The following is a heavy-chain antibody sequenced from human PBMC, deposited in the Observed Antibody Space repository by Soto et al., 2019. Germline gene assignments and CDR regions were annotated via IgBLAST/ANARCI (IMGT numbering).Heavy chain of an antibody. CDR2: IYWNDDK. Sequence: QITLKESGPTLVRPTQTLTLTCTFSGFSLSTSGLGVGWIRQPPGKALAWLALIYWNDDKRYSPSLKARLTNTKDTSKNQVVLKMTNMDPVDTATYCCAHRPRGWYLFDYWGQGTLVTVSS. V-gene: IGHV2-5*01. D-gene: IGHD6-19*01. J-gene: IGHJ4*02. CDR1: GFSLSTSGLG. CDR3: AHRPRGWYLFDY.